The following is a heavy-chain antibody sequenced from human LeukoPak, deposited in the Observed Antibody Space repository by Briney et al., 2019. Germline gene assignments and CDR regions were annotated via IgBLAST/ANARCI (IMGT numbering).Heavy chain of an antibody. V-gene: IGHV1-69*05. CDR1: GGTFSSHA. J-gene: IGHJ4*02. CDR2: IIPIFGTA. D-gene: IGHD1-26*01. Sequence: SVKVSCKASGGTFSSHAISWVRQAPGQGLEWMGGIIPIFGTANYAQKFQGRVTITTDESTSTAYMELSSLRSEDTAVYYCASLVGAGSVDYWGQGTLVTVSS. CDR3: ASLVGAGSVDY.